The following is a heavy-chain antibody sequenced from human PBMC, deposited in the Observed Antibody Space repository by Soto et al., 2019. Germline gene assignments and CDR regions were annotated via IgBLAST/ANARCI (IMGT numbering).Heavy chain of an antibody. CDR3: AREVAVAGHDAFDI. V-gene: IGHV1-18*01. D-gene: IGHD6-19*01. Sequence: AASVKVSCKASGYTFTSYGISWVRQAPGQGLEWMGWISAYNGNTNYAQKLQGRVTMTTDTSTSTAYMELRSLRSDDTAVYYRAREVAVAGHDAFDIWGQGTMVTVSS. CDR1: GYTFTSYG. J-gene: IGHJ3*02. CDR2: ISAYNGNT.